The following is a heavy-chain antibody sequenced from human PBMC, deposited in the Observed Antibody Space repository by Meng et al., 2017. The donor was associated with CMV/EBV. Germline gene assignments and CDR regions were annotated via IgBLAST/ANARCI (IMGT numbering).Heavy chain of an antibody. D-gene: IGHD2-2*01. Sequence: GESLKISCAASGFTFSSYGMHWVRQAPGKGLEWVAFIRYDGSNKYYADSVKGRSTISRDNSKNTLYLQMNSLRAEDTAVYYCAKDPRYCSSTSCEPSDYWGQGTLVTVSS. V-gene: IGHV3-30*02. CDR2: IRYDGSNK. CDR3: AKDPRYCSSTSCEPSDY. J-gene: IGHJ4*02. CDR1: GFTFSSYG.